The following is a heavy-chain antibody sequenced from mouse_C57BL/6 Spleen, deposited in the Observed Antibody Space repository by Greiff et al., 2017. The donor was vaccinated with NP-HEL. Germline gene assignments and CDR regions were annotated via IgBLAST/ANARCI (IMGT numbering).Heavy chain of an antibody. V-gene: IGHV2-5*01. CDR2: IWRGGST. Sequence: QVQLQQSGPGLVQPSQSLSITCTVSGFSLTSYGVHWVRPSPGTGLEWLGVIWRGGSTDYNAAIMSRLSITKDNSKSQVFFKMNSLQADDTAIYYCAKKDEGFAYWGQGTLVTVSA. CDR3: AKKDEGFAY. CDR1: GFSLTSYG. J-gene: IGHJ3*01.